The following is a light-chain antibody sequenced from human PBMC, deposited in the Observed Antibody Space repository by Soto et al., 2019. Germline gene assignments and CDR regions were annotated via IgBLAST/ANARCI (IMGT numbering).Light chain of an antibody. J-gene: IGKJ2*01. CDR3: QHRSNWYT. V-gene: IGKV3-11*01. CDR1: QSVSSY. CDR2: DAS. Sequence: EIVLTQSPATLSLSPGERATLSCRASQSVSSYLAWYQQKPGQAPRLLIYDASNRATGIPARFSGSGSRTDFTLTISSLEPEDFAVYYCQHRSNWYTFGQGTKLEIK.